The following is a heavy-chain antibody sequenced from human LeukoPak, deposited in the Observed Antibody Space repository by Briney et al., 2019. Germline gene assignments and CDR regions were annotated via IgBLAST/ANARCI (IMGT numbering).Heavy chain of an antibody. D-gene: IGHD3-10*01. CDR2: ISSSGGST. CDR1: GFTFSSYA. CDR3: AKGKRFGDLWDYYGMDV. J-gene: IGHJ6*02. Sequence: PGGSLRLSCAASGFTFSSYAMSWVRQAPGKGLEWVSAISSSGGSTYSADSVKGRFTISRDNSKNTLYLQMNSLRAEDTAVYHCAKGKRFGDLWDYYGMDVWGQGTTVTVSS. V-gene: IGHV3-23*01.